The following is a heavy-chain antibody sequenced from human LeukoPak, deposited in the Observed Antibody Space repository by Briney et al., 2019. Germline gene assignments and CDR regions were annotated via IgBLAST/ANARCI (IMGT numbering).Heavy chain of an antibody. D-gene: IGHD3-10*01. V-gene: IGHV3-48*03. CDR3: ARGSGSYYNVFGY. Sequence: GGSLRLSCAASGFTFSSYEMNWVRQAPGKGLEWVSYISSSGSTIYYADSVKGRFTISRDNAKNSLYLQMNSLRAEDTAVYYCARGSGSYYNVFGYWGQGTLVTVSS. CDR1: GFTFSSYE. CDR2: ISSSGSTI. J-gene: IGHJ4*02.